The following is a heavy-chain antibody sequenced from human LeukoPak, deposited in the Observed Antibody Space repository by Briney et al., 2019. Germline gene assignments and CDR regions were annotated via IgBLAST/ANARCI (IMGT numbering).Heavy chain of an antibody. J-gene: IGHJ6*03. CDR1: GFTFDDYA. Sequence: GGPLRLSCAASGFTFDDYAMHWVRQAPGKGLEWVSGISWNSGSIGYADSVKGRFTISRDNAKNSLYLQMNSLRAEDTALYYCAKALAAPDYSYYMDVWGKGTTVTVSS. CDR2: ISWNSGSI. V-gene: IGHV3-9*01. D-gene: IGHD6-13*01. CDR3: AKALAAPDYSYYMDV.